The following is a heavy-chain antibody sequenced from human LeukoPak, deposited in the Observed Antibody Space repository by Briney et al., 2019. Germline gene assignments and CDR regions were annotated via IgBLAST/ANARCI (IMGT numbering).Heavy chain of an antibody. CDR3: ARGFYYMDV. Sequence: SETLSLTCAVYGGSFSGYYWSWIRQPPGKGLECIGEIHHSGSTNYNPSLKSRVTLSVDTSKNQFSLKLSSVTAADTAVYYCARGFYYMDVWGKGTTVTVSS. J-gene: IGHJ6*03. CDR2: IHHSGST. V-gene: IGHV4-34*01. CDR1: GGSFSGYY.